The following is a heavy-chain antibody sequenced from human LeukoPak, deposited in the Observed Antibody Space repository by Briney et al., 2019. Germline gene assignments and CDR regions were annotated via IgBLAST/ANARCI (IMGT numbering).Heavy chain of an antibody. CDR2: ISSNGGST. Sequence: GGSLRLSCSAPGFTFSSYAMHWVRQAPGKGLEYVSTISSNGGSTYYADSVKGRFTISRDNSKNTLYLQMSSLRAEDTAVYYCGSSTMVRGVIDYWGQGTLVTVSS. CDR3: GSSTMVRGVIDY. CDR1: GFTFSSYA. J-gene: IGHJ4*02. V-gene: IGHV3-64D*09. D-gene: IGHD3-10*01.